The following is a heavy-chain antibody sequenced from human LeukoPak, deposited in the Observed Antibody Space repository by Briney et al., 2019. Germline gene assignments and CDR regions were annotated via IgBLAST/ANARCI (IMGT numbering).Heavy chain of an antibody. CDR3: ARELMITFGGVVVNKYYFDY. V-gene: IGHV3-11*04. D-gene: IGHD3-16*02. Sequence: GGSLRLSCAASEFTFSDYYMSWIRQAPGKGLEWVSYISSSGSTIYYADSVKGRFTISRDNAKNSLYLQMNSLRAEDTAVYYCARELMITFGGVVVNKYYFDYWGQGTLVTVSS. J-gene: IGHJ4*02. CDR2: ISSSGSTI. CDR1: EFTFSDYY.